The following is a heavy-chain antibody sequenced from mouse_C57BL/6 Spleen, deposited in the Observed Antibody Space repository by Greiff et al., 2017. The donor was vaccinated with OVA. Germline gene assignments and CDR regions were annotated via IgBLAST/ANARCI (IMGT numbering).Heavy chain of an antibody. V-gene: IGHV5-9-1*02. CDR3: TREYYGSFAY. Sequence: EVHLVESGEGLVKPGGSLKLSCAASGFTFSSYAMSWVRQTPEKRLEWVAYISSGGDYIYYADTVKGRFTISRDNARNTLYLQMSSLKSEDTAMYYCTREYYGSFAYWGQGTLVTVSA. D-gene: IGHD1-1*01. J-gene: IGHJ3*01. CDR1: GFTFSSYA. CDR2: ISSGGDYI.